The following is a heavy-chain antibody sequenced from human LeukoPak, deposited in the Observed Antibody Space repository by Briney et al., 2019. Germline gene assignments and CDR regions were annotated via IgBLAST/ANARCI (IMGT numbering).Heavy chain of an antibody. CDR3: AKDGSSYGDSTVYFDY. CDR2: ISGSGGST. Sequence: GGSLRLSCAASGFTFSSYAMSWVRQAPGKGLEWVSAISGSGGSTYYADSVKGRFTISRDKSKNTLYLRVNSLRAEDTAVYYCAKDGSSYGDSTVYFDYWAREPWSPSPQ. CDR1: GFTFSSYA. D-gene: IGHD5-18*01. V-gene: IGHV3-23*01. J-gene: IGHJ4*02.